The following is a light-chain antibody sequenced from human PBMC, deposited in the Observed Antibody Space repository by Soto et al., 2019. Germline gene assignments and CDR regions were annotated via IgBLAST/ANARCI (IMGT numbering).Light chain of an antibody. J-gene: IGKJ3*01. CDR1: QSISSY. Sequence: EIVLTQSPATLSLSPGERATLSCRASQSISSYLAWYQQKPDQAPRLLIYDASNRATGIPARFSGSGSGTDFTLTMSRLEPEDFAVYYCHQRSTWPFTFGPGTKVDIK. CDR3: HQRSTWPFT. V-gene: IGKV3-11*01. CDR2: DAS.